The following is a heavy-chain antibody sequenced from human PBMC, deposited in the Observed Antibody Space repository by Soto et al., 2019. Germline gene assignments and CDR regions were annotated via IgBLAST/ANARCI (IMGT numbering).Heavy chain of an antibody. CDR2: INVYNGNT. Sequence: QVQLVQSGAEVKKPGASVKVSCKTSGYTFTSYGITWVRQAPGQGLEWMGWINVYNGNTNYAQKFQGRVTMTTDTSTSTAYMELRSLRSDDTAVYYCARDHSGYLIDYWGQGTLVTVSS. V-gene: IGHV1-18*01. J-gene: IGHJ4*02. CDR1: GYTFTSYG. D-gene: IGHD6-25*01. CDR3: ARDHSGYLIDY.